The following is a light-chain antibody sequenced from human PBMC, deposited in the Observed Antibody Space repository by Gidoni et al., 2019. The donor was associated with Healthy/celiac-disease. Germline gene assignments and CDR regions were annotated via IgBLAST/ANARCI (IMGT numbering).Light chain of an antibody. CDR1: QGISHY. J-gene: IGKJ4*01. Sequence: DIQMSQTPSSLSASVGDRVTITCRASQGISHYLAWYQQKPGQVPKLLIYAASTLPSGVPSRFSGSGSGTDFTLTISSLQPEDFAIYYFQQYNSSPLTFGRWTKVEIK. CDR2: AAS. CDR3: QQYNSSPLT. V-gene: IGKV1-27*01.